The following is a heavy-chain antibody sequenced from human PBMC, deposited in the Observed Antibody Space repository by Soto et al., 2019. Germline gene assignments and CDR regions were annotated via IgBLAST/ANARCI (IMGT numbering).Heavy chain of an antibody. Sequence: EVQLVESGGGLVQPGGSLRLSCAASGFTFSSYWMSWVRQAPGKGLEWVANIKQDGSEKYYVDSVKGRFTISRDNAKNSLYLQMNSLRAEDTAVYYCARDLVLMVYAIVLPGEYYYYGMDVWGQGTTVTVSS. V-gene: IGHV3-7*01. CDR3: ARDLVLMVYAIVLPGEYYYYGMDV. CDR1: GFTFSSYW. D-gene: IGHD2-8*01. J-gene: IGHJ6*02. CDR2: IKQDGSEK.